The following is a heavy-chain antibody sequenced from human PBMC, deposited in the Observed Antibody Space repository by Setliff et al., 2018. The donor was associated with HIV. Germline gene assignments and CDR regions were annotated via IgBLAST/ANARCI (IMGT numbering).Heavy chain of an antibody. Sequence: SEPLSLTCAVYGGSFSGYYWIWIRQPPGKGLEWIGEINHTGSTNYNPSLKSRVTISVDTSKNQLSLRVNSVTAADTAVYYCARGRYYDILTGYCNAFDYWGQGTRVTVAS. V-gene: IGHV4-34*01. D-gene: IGHD3-9*01. CDR1: GGSFSGYY. CDR3: ARGRYYDILTGYCNAFDY. CDR2: INHTGST. J-gene: IGHJ4*02.